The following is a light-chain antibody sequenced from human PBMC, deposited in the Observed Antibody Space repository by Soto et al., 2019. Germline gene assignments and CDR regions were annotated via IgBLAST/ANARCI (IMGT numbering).Light chain of an antibody. Sequence: EIVLTQSPGTLSLSPGERATLSCRASQSLTNNYLAWYQQKPGQAPRLLIYAASSRSTGIPDRFSGSGSETDFTLTISILEPEDFAVYYCQQYGSSLPVTFGGGTNVEIK. CDR1: QSLTNNY. J-gene: IGKJ4*01. V-gene: IGKV3-20*01. CDR3: QQYGSSLPVT. CDR2: AAS.